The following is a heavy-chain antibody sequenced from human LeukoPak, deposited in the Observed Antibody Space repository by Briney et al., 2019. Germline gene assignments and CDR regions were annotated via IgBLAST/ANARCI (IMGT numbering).Heavy chain of an antibody. D-gene: IGHD1-26*01. Sequence: GGFLRLSCVASGFTFSHYSMNWVRQAPGKGLEWVSSIRFTGSYIYYADSVKGRFTISRDDAKNSLYLQMNSLRAEDTAMYYCARQKQSHGNFDYWGQGTLVTVSS. J-gene: IGHJ4*02. V-gene: IGHV3-21*04. CDR2: IRFTGSYI. CDR1: GFTFSHYS. CDR3: ARQKQSHGNFDY.